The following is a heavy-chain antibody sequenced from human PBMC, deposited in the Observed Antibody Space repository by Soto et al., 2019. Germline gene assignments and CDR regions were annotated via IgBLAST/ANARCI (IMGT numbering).Heavy chain of an antibody. CDR1: GFTFSSYT. Sequence: GGSLRLSCAASGFTFSSYTMNWVRQAPGKGLEWVSVIYSGGSTFYADSVKGRFTISRDNSKNTLYLQMNSLRAEDTAVYYCARHITMDPLLVYWGQGTLVNVSS. D-gene: IGHD3-10*01. CDR2: IYSGGST. J-gene: IGHJ4*02. CDR3: ARHITMDPLLVY. V-gene: IGHV3-66*04.